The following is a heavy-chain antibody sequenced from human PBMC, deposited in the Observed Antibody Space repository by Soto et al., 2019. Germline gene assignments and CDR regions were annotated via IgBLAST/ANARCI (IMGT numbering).Heavy chain of an antibody. Sequence: ASVKVSCKASGYTFTSYAMHWVRQAPGQRLEWMGWINAGNGHTKYSQKFQGRVTMTTDTSTSTVYMELRSLRSDDTAVYYCALDQFRSRQVAPDYWCQGPLVSLSS. J-gene: IGHJ4*02. CDR3: ALDQFRSRQVAPDY. V-gene: IGHV1-3*01. CDR1: GYTFTSYA. CDR2: INAGNGHT.